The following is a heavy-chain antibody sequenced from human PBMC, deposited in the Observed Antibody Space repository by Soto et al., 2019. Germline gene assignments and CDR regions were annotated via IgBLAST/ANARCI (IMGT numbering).Heavy chain of an antibody. Sequence: SDTLSLTCTVSGGSIYRSGYYWGWIRQPPGRGLEGIGNIDYNGVTYSNPSLKSRVTISRDTSKNQFSLKLTSVTAADTALYYCGKVLVGATGHTDSDSWGPGTLVTVS. CDR3: GKVLVGATGHTDSDS. J-gene: IGHJ4*02. V-gene: IGHV4-39*01. CDR1: GGSIYRSGYY. CDR2: IDYNGVT. D-gene: IGHD2-15*01.